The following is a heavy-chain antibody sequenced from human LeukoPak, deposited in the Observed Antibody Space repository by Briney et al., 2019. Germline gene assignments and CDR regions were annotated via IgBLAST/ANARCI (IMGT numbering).Heavy chain of an antibody. Sequence: PGGSLRLSCAASGFTFSSCAMSWVRQAPGKGLEWVSAISSTSLHIYYADSVKGRFTISRDNAKNSLYLQMNSLRAEDSAVYFCAKESPGRLHDGFDIWGQGTRVTVFS. CDR1: GFTFSSCA. CDR3: AKESPGRLHDGFDI. CDR2: ISSTSLHI. J-gene: IGHJ3*02. V-gene: IGHV3-21*01. D-gene: IGHD2-21*02.